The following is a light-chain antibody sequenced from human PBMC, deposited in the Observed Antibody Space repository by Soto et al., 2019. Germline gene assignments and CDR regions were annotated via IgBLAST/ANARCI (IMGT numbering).Light chain of an antibody. J-gene: IGKJ2*01. Sequence: DIQMTQSPSTLSAYVGDRVTITCRASQSIISYLAWYQQKPGKAPKLLIYMAFTLESAVPSRVSRSGFGAEFSLTISSLQPDDFATYYCHDYSSYAYTFGQGSKLVIK. CDR2: MAF. V-gene: IGKV1-5*03. CDR1: QSIISY. CDR3: HDYSSYAYT.